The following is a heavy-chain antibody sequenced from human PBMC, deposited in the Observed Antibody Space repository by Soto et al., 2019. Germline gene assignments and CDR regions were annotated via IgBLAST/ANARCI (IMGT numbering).Heavy chain of an antibody. CDR1: GGSISSYY. J-gene: IGHJ5*02. CDR2: IYSSGST. V-gene: IGHV4-59*01. D-gene: IGHD6-6*01. CDR3: ARGLAGRPLWT. Sequence: PSETLSLTCTVSGGSISSYYWSWIRQPPGKGLEWIGYIYSSGSTNYNPSLKSRVTISVDTSKNQFSLKLSSVTAADTAVYYCARGLAGRPLWTWGQGTLVTVSS.